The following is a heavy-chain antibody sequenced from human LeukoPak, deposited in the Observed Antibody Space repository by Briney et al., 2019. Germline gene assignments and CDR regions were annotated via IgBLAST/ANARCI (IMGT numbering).Heavy chain of an antibody. CDR2: IIPIFGTA. V-gene: IGHV1-69*01. J-gene: IGHJ4*02. CDR1: GGTFSSYA. D-gene: IGHD3-3*01. Sequence: SVKVSCKASGGTFSSYAISWVRQAPGQGLEWMGGIIPIFGTANYAQKFQGRVTITADESTSTAYMELSSLRSEDTAVYYCASLTYYDSWSGYYTWNYFDYWGQGTLVTVSS. CDR3: ASLTYYDSWSGYYTWNYFDY.